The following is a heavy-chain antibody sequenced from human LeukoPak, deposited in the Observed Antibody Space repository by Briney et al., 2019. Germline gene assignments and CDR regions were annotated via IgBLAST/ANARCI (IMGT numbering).Heavy chain of an antibody. CDR2: ISSSGSTI. CDR3: AKVKEVGATTDYFDY. D-gene: IGHD1-26*01. Sequence: GGSLRLSCAASGFTFSDYYMSWIRQAPGKGLEWVSYISSSGSTIYYADSVKGRFTISRDNSKNSLYLQMNSLRTEDTALYYCAKVKEVGATTDYFDYWGQGTLVTVSS. J-gene: IGHJ4*02. CDR1: GFTFSDYY. V-gene: IGHV3-11*01.